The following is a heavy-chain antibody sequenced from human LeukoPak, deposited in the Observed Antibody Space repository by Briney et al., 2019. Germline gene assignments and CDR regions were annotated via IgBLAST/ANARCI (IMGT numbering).Heavy chain of an antibody. J-gene: IGHJ4*02. D-gene: IGHD4-17*01. CDR3: ARVAINDYGDYFDY. CDR2: ISSSGSTI. CDR1: GFTFSDYY. Sequence: AGGSLRLSCAASGFTFSDYYMSWIRQAPGKGLEWVSYISSSGSTIYYADSVKGRFTISRDNAKNSLYLQMNSLRAEDTAVYYCARVAINDYGDYFDYWGQGTLVTVSS. V-gene: IGHV3-11*04.